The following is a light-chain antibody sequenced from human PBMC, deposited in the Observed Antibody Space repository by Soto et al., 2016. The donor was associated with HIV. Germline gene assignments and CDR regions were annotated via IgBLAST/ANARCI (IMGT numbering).Light chain of an antibody. CDR2: DDS. V-gene: IGLV3-21*02. Sequence: SYELTQPPSVSVAPGQTARITCEGNNIRSKSVHWYQQRPGQALILVVFDDSDRPSDIPDRFSGSKSGDTATLTISRVEAGDEADYYCQVWDSAGGHVIFGGGTKLPVV. J-gene: IGLJ2*01. CDR1: NIRSKS. CDR3: QVWDSAGGHVI.